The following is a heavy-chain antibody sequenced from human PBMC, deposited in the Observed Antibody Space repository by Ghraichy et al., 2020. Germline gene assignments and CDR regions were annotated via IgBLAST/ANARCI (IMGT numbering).Heavy chain of an antibody. D-gene: IGHD5-18*01. Sequence: GGSLRLSCAASGFTFSDYGMHWVRQAPGKGLEWVAVIWYDGSTKFSADSVKGRFTISRDNSKNTLYLQMNSLRVEDTAVYYCARDGAYNYGQYYFDFWGQGTLVTVSS. CDR3: ARDGAYNYGQYYFDF. CDR2: IWYDGSTK. CDR1: GFTFSDYG. J-gene: IGHJ4*02. V-gene: IGHV3-33*01.